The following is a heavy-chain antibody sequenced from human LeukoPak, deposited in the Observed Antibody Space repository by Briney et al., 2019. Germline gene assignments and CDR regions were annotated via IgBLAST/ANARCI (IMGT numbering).Heavy chain of an antibody. J-gene: IGHJ4*02. CDR1: GYSFTSYW. Sequence: GASLQISCQGSGYSFTSYWIGWVRQLPGKGLEWMGIIYPGDSDTRYSPSFQGQVTISADKSISTAYLQWSSLKASDTAMYYCARHESSQLVLNWGQGTLVTVSS. D-gene: IGHD6-6*01. V-gene: IGHV5-51*01. CDR3: ARHESSQLVLN. CDR2: IYPGDSDT.